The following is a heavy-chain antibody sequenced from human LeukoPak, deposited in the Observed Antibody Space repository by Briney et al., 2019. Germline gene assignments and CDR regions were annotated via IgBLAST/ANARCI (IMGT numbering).Heavy chain of an antibody. CDR3: ARRRRDYGGKYFDY. D-gene: IGHD4-23*01. V-gene: IGHV4-30-2*01. Sequence: KPSETLSLTCAVSGGSISSGGYSWSWIRQPPGKGLEWIGYIYHSGSTYYNPSLKSRVTISVDTSKNQFSLKLSSVTAADTAVYYCARRRRDYGGKYFDYWGQGTLVTVSS. CDR2: IYHSGST. J-gene: IGHJ4*02. CDR1: GGSISSGGYS.